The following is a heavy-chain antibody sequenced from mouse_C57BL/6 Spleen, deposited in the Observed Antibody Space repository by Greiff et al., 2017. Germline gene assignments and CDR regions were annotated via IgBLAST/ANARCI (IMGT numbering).Heavy chain of an antibody. D-gene: IGHD2-3*01. J-gene: IGHJ3*01. CDR2: IDPSDSET. V-gene: IGHV1-52*01. CDR3: AMGDDGYFAWFAY. Sequence: QVQLQQPGAELVRPGSSVKLSCKASGYTFTSYWMHWVKQRPIQGLEWIGNIDPSDSETHYNQKFKDKATLTVDKSSSTAYMQLSSLTSEDSAVYYCAMGDDGYFAWFAYWGQGTLVTVSA. CDR1: GYTFTSYW.